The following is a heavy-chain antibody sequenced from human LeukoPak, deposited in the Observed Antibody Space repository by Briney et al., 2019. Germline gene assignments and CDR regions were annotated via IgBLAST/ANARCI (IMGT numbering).Heavy chain of an antibody. CDR1: GFTFSSYS. CDR2: ISSSSSYI. Sequence: PGGSLRLSCAASGFTFSSYSMNWLRQAPGKGLEWVSSISSSSSYIYYADSVKGRFTISRDNAKNSLYLQMNSLRAEDTAVYYCARDSHPYCSSTSRYFYGSAFGIWGQGTMVTVSS. J-gene: IGHJ3*02. CDR3: ARDSHPYCSSTSRYFYGSAFGI. V-gene: IGHV3-21*01. D-gene: IGHD2-2*01.